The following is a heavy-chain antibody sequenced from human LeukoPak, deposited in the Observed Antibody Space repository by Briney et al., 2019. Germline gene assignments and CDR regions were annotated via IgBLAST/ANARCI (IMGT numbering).Heavy chain of an antibody. J-gene: IGHJ6*02. D-gene: IGHD3-10*01. CDR1: GFTFSSYW. V-gene: IGHV3-74*01. Sequence: PGGSLRLSCAASGFTFSSYWMHWVRQAPGKGLVWVSRINGDGSSTTYADSVRGRFTISRDNAKNTPNLQMSSLRAEDTAVYYCARVVSMVRGASSGMDVWGQGTTVTVFS. CDR3: ARVVSMVRGASSGMDV. CDR2: INGDGSST.